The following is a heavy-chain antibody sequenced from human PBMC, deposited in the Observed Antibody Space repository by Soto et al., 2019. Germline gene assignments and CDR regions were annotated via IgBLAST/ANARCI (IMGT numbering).Heavy chain of an antibody. V-gene: IGHV3-74*03. J-gene: IGHJ4*02. CDR3: ARGGLEPSDY. Sequence: EVQLVESGGGLVQSGGSLRLSCAASGFTLGNYWMHWVRQAPGKGLVWVSRINDYGTTITYAESVEGRFIISRDDAKSEVYLQMHNLRAEDSAVYYCARGGLEPSDYWGQGALVTVSS. CDR2: INDYGTTI. CDR1: GFTLGNYW. D-gene: IGHD1-1*01.